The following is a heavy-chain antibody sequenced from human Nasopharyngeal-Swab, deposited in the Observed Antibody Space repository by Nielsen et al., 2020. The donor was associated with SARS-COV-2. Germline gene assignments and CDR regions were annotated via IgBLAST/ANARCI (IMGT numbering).Heavy chain of an antibody. D-gene: IGHD2-2*01. CDR3: ARDQTISSNAFDI. CDR2: INPNSGGT. V-gene: IGHV1-2*02. J-gene: IGHJ3*02. CDR1: GYTFTGYY. Sequence: ASVKVSCKASGYTFTGYYMHWVRQAPGQGLEWMGWINPNSGGTNYAPKFQGRVTMTRDTSISTAYMELSRLRSDDTAVYYCARDQTISSNAFDIWGQGTMVTVSS.